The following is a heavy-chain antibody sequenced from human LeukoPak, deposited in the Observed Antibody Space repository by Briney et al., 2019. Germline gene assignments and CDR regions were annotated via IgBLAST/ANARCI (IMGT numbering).Heavy chain of an antibody. CDR1: GFTVSTFD. CDR3: TRAQLEFCSMHSCYAFDS. V-gene: IGHV3-30*04. D-gene: IGHD2-2*01. Sequence: GGSLRLSCAASGFTVSTFDMHGVRQAPGKGLEWVALISFDGDNKYYADSVRGRFTISRDSSRTTVYLQMNSLRAEDTAVYYCTRAQLEFCSMHSCYAFDSWGQGTLVTVSS. J-gene: IGHJ4*02. CDR2: ISFDGDNK.